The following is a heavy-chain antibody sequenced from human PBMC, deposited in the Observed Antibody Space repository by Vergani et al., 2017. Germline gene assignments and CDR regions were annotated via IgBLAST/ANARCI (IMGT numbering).Heavy chain of an antibody. D-gene: IGHD3-22*01. CDR1: GGSFSGYY. Sequence: QVQLQQWGAGLLKPSETLSLTCAVYGGSFSGYYWSWIRQPPGKGLEWIGEINHSGSTNYNPSLKSRVTISVDTSKNQFSLKLSSVTAADTAVYYCARDVTMTGTDPWGQGTLVTVSS. CDR2: INHSGST. CDR3: ARDVTMTGTDP. J-gene: IGHJ5*02. V-gene: IGHV4-34*01.